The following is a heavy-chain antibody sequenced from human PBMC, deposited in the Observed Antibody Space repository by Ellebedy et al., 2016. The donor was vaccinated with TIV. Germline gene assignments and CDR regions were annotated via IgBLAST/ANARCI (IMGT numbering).Heavy chain of an antibody. V-gene: IGHV3-15*01. J-gene: IGHJ4*02. D-gene: IGHD5-18*01. CDR2: IKSKTDGGAA. Sequence: GGSLRLSCAASGFTFSNAWMNWVRQAPGKGLEWVGRIKSKTDGGAADYAAPVKGRFTISRNDSKNTLYLQMNSLKTEDTAVYFCTTVYRYNYDSVWGQGTLVTVSS. CDR3: TTVYRYNYDSV. CDR1: GFTFSNAW.